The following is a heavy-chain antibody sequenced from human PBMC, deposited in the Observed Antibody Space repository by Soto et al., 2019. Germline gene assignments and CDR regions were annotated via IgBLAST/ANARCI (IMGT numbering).Heavy chain of an antibody. V-gene: IGHV3-21*01. CDR3: ARDRWFGELFDY. CDR1: GFTFSSYS. Sequence: ESGGGLVKPGGSLRLSCAASGFTFSSYSMNWVRQAPGKGLEWVSSISSSSSYIYYADSVKGRFTISRDNAKNSLYLQMNSLRAEDTAVYYCARDRWFGELFDYWGQGTLVTVSS. CDR2: ISSSSSYI. D-gene: IGHD3-10*01. J-gene: IGHJ4*02.